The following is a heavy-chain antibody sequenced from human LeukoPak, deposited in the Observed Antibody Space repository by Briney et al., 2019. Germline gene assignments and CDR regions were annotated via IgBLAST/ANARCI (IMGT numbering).Heavy chain of an antibody. CDR3: ARVSGNYDILTGYYPYYYYYYMDV. CDR2: IYYSGST. CDR1: GGSISSYY. J-gene: IGHJ6*03. V-gene: IGHV4-59*01. D-gene: IGHD3-9*01. Sequence: SETLSLTCTVSGGSISSYYWSWIRQPPGKGLEWIGYIYYSGSTNYNPSLKSRVTISVDTSKNQFSLKLSSVTAADTAVYYCARVSGNYDILTGYYPYYYYYYMDVWGKGTTVTISS.